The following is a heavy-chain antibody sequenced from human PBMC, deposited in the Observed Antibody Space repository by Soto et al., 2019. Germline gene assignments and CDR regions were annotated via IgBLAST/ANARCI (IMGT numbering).Heavy chain of an antibody. J-gene: IGHJ5*02. D-gene: IGHD6-13*01. CDR1: GGSNSSGISY. V-gene: IGHV4-39*01. Sequence: ETLSLTCGVCGGSNSSGISYGGWIRQPPGKGLEWIGTIYNSGITYLNPSLKSRVTISVDTSKNQVSLKLTSVTAAYKAVYSCASCSYSPLNWFEPWGKGPLVIVYS. CDR2: IYNSGIT. CDR3: ASCSYSPLNWFEP.